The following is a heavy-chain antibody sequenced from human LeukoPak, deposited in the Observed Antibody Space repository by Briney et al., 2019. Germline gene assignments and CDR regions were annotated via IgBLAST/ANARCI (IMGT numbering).Heavy chain of an antibody. D-gene: IGHD6-19*01. Sequence: PGGSLRLSCAASGFTFSDYYMSWIRQAPGKGLEWVSYISFSGSPTQYADSVKGRFTISRDNAKNSLYLQMNSLRAEDTAVYYCARIGQWPHLRGYWGQGTLVTVSS. CDR1: GFTFSDYY. V-gene: IGHV3-11*04. CDR2: ISFSGSPT. CDR3: ARIGQWPHLRGY. J-gene: IGHJ4*02.